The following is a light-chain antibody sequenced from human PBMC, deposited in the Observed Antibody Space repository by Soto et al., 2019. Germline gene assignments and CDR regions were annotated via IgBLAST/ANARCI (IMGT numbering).Light chain of an antibody. V-gene: IGKV3-11*01. CDR1: QSVSSY. CDR3: QQRSNWWT. Sequence: EIVLTQSPATLSLSPGKGATRSCRASQSVSSYLAWYQQKPGQAPRLLIYDASNRATGIPARFSGSGSGTDFTLTLSSLEPEDFAVYYCQQRSNWWTFGQGTKVDIK. CDR2: DAS. J-gene: IGKJ1*01.